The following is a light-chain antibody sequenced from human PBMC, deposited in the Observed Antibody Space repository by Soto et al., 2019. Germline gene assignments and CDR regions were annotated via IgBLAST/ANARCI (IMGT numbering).Light chain of an antibody. J-gene: IGKJ1*01. CDR1: QSISTW. CDR3: QQYNIYST. Sequence: GDRVTITCRSSQSISTWLAWYQQKPGQAPKLLIYDASSLESVVPSRFSGSGSGTEFTLTISSLQPDDFATYYCQQYNIYSTFGQGTKVEIK. V-gene: IGKV1-5*01. CDR2: DAS.